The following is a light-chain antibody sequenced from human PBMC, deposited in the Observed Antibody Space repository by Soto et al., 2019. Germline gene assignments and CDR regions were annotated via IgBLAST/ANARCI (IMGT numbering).Light chain of an antibody. CDR2: EVN. J-gene: IGLJ3*02. CDR3: TSYAASNTWV. V-gene: IGLV2-8*01. CDR1: SSDVGAYDY. Sequence: QSALTQPASVSGSPGQSVTISCTGTSSDVGAYDYVSWYQQHPGKAPKLMIYEVNKRPSGVPDRFSGSKSGNTASLTISGLQAEDEADYHCTSYAASNTWVFGGGTKLTVL.